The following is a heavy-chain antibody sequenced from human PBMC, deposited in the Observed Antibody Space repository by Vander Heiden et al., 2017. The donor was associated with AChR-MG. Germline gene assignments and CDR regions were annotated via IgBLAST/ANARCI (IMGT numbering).Heavy chain of an antibody. J-gene: IGHJ6*02. Sequence: EVQLVESGGGLVQPGGSLRLSCAASGLTFSDYSMICVRPAPGEGLQWISYISTSGSTIYYADSVKGRFTISRDNAKNSLYLQMNSLRDEDTALYYCVRDGKRGYGMDVWGQGTTVTVSS. D-gene: IGHD1-1*01. CDR1: GLTFSDYS. CDR3: VRDGKRGYGMDV. V-gene: IGHV3-48*02. CDR2: ISTSGSTI.